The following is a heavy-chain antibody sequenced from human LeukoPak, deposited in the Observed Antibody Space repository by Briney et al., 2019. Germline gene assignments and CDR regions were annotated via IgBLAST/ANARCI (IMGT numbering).Heavy chain of an antibody. D-gene: IGHD1-26*01. V-gene: IGHV4-39*01. CDR1: GGSISSSSYY. CDR2: IYYSGST. Sequence: SETLSLTCTVSGGSISSSSYYWGWIRQPPGKGLEWIGSIYYSGSTYYNPSLKSRVTISVDTSKNQFSLKLSSVTAADTAVYYCATSLAPHPDSGSYYVGYDYWGQGTLVTVSS. CDR3: ATSLAPHPDSGSYYVGYDY. J-gene: IGHJ4*02.